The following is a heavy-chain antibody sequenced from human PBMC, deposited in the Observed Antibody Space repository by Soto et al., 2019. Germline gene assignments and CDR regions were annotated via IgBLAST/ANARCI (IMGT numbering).Heavy chain of an antibody. D-gene: IGHD3-3*01. CDR1: GGSISVYQ. J-gene: IGHJ6*03. V-gene: IGHV4-59*01. CDR3: ARQGLFLAWPEGYMDV. Sequence: QVHLQESGPGLVKPSETLSLTCTVSGGSISVYQWSWIRQSPGKGLEWLGHIFYSGSTNYNPSPKGRVAIAVDTSKNQFSLKVSSVTAADTAVYYCARQGLFLAWPEGYMDVWGKGTTVTVSS. CDR2: IFYSGST.